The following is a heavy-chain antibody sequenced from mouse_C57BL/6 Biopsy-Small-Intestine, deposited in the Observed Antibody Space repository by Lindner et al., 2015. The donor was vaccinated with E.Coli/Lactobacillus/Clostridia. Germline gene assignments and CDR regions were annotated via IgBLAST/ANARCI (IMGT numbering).Heavy chain of an antibody. Sequence: VQLQESGPELVKPGASVKISCKASGYSFIGYYMHWVKQSPEKSLEWIGEINPTTGGTTYNQKFKAKATLTVDRSSSTAYMQLKSLTSEDSAVYYCAKEGCGDYEAWFAYWGQGTLVTVSA. V-gene: IGHV1-42*01. J-gene: IGHJ3*01. CDR2: INPTTGGT. D-gene: IGHD2-13*01. CDR3: AKEGCGDYEAWFAY. CDR1: GYSFIGYY.